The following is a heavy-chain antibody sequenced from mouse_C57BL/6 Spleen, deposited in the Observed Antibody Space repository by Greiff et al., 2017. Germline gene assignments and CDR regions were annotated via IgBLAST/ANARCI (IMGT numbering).Heavy chain of an antibody. CDR2: ISDGGSYT. J-gene: IGHJ3*01. CDR3: AREEDYGSSYGFAY. D-gene: IGHD1-1*01. V-gene: IGHV5-4*01. Sequence: EVQVVESGGGLVKPGGSLKLSCAASGFTFSSYAMSWVRQTPEKRLEWVATISDGGSYTYYPDNVKGRFTISRDNAKNNLYLQMSHLKSEDTAMYYCAREEDYGSSYGFAYWGQGTLVTVSA. CDR1: GFTFSSYA.